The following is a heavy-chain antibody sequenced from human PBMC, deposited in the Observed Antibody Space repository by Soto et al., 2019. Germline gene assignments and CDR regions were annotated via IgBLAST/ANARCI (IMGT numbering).Heavy chain of an antibody. CDR1: SGPDRSHN. CDR2: VYYTGDT. CDR3: VRQGIDYLHGLVDV. V-gene: IGHV4-59*08. J-gene: IGHJ6*02. Sequence: QVQLQQSGPRLVKPSETLSLTCTVSSGPDRSHNWGWIRQPPGRGLEWVGYVYYTGDTAYNPSLRGGVTIAADTSTNDISVTLNSVTAADTAGYYCVRQGIDYLHGLVDVWGQGTTVSVSS. D-gene: IGHD4-17*01.